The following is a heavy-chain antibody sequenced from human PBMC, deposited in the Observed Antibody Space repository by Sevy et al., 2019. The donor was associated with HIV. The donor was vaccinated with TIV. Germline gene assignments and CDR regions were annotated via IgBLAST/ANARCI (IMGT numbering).Heavy chain of an antibody. D-gene: IGHD2-21*02. CDR2: ISWNSGSI. V-gene: IGHV3-9*01. CDR1: GFSFHEYA. J-gene: IGHJ6*02. CDR3: AKDLNQGYDSLNCYSYYFYYYGLDV. Sequence: GGSLRLSCAASGFSFHEYAMHWVRQAPGKGLEWVAGISWNSGSIGYADSVKGRFTISRDNARQSIHLQMNSLRADDTALYYCAKDLNQGYDSLNCYSYYFYYYGLDVWGQGTTVTVSS.